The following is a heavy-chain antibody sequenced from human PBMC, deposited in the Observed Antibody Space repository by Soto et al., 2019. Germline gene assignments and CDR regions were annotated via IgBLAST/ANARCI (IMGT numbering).Heavy chain of an antibody. J-gene: IGHJ4*02. CDR1: GFTLSTYR. CDR2: ITSSGSDI. D-gene: IGHD2-21*02. CDR3: ASAPFDCCGDFYRADY. Sequence: EVQLVESGGGLVKPGGSLRLSCAASGFTLSTYRMNWVRQAPGKGLEWVSSITSSGSDIYYADSVKGRLTISRDKAKNSLYLPMSSLRAADTAVHYCASAPFDCCGDFYRADYWRQGTLVTVSS. V-gene: IGHV3-21*06.